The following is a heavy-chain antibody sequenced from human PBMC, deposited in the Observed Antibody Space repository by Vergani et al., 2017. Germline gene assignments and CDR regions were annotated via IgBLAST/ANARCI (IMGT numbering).Heavy chain of an antibody. D-gene: IGHD4-17*01. CDR3: ARARGGDYSEYYFDY. V-gene: IGHV4-39*01. Sequence: QLQLQESGPGLVKPSETLSLTCTVSGGSISSSSYYWGWIRQPPGKGLEWIGSIYYSGSTYYNPSLKSRVTISVDTSKNQFSLKLSSVTAADTAVYYCARARGGDYSEYYFDYWGQGTLVTVSS. CDR2: IYYSGST. J-gene: IGHJ4*02. CDR1: GGSISSSSYY.